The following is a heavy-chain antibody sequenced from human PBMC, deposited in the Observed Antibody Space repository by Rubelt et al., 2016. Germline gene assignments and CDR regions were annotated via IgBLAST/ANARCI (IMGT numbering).Heavy chain of an antibody. J-gene: IGHJ4*02. CDR3: AREMIAFGGVIATTYNF. CDR2: INWNGGST. D-gene: IGHD3-16*02. CDR1: GFTFDDYG. Sequence: EVQLVESGGGVVRPGGSLRLSCAASGFTFDDYGLTWVRQPPGKGLEWVSGINWNGGSTGYADSVKGRFTISRDNAKNSLYLQRNSLRAEDTALDYCAREMIAFGGVIATTYNFWGQGTLVTVSS. V-gene: IGHV3-20*04.